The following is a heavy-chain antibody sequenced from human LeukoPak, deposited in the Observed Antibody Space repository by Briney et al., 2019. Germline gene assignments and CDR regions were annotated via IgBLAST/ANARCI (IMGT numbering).Heavy chain of an antibody. Sequence: GASVKVSCKASGYTFTSYGISWVRQAPGQGLEWMGWISAYNGNTNYAQKLQGRVTMTTDTSTSTAYMELRSLRSDDTAVYYCAYSHSSSWYYDWFDPWGQGTLVTVSS. CDR3: AYSHSSSWYYDWFDP. CDR1: GYTFTSYG. V-gene: IGHV1-18*01. CDR2: ISAYNGNT. D-gene: IGHD6-13*01. J-gene: IGHJ5*02.